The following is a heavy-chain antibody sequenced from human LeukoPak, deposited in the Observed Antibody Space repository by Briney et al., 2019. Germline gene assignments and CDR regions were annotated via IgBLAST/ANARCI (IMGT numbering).Heavy chain of an antibody. V-gene: IGHV1-46*01. Sequence: ASVKVSCKASGYTFTSYYMHWVRQAPGQGLEWMGIIYTSGGSTSYAQKFGGRAIITRDTSTSTVYMELSSLRSEDTAVYYCARAFTVTQLFDYWGQGTLVTVSS. D-gene: IGHD4-17*01. CDR2: IYTSGGST. CDR3: ARAFTVTQLFDY. CDR1: GYTFTSYY. J-gene: IGHJ4*02.